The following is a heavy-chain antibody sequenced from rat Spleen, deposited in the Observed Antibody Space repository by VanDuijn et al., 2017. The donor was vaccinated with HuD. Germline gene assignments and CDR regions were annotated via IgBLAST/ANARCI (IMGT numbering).Heavy chain of an antibody. CDR1: GFTFNNYD. J-gene: IGHJ2*01. Sequence: EVQLVESGGGLVQPGRSLKLSCEVSGFTFNNYDMAWIRQAPTKGLEWVASINPGGSNTYYRDSVKGRFTISRDNAKNTQYLQMDSLRSEDTATYFCARKGILRPGGDYFDYWGQGVMVTVSS. D-gene: IGHD1-6*01. CDR2: INPGGSNT. V-gene: IGHV5S13*01. CDR3: ARKGILRPGGDYFDY.